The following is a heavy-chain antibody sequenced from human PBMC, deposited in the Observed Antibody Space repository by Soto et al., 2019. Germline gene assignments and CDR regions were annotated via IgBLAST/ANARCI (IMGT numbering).Heavy chain of an antibody. CDR2: ISYSGNT. V-gene: IGHV4-30-4*01. CDR1: GGSISSGDYY. D-gene: IGHD4-17*01. J-gene: IGHJ4*02. Sequence: QVQLQESGPGLVKPSQTLSLTCTVSGGSISSGDYYWSWIRQPPGKGLEWIGYISYSGNTYYNPSLESRVTLSVDTSKNQFSLRLSSVTAADTAVYYCARASTVTTGAKFDYWGQGTLVTVSS. CDR3: ARASTVTTGAKFDY.